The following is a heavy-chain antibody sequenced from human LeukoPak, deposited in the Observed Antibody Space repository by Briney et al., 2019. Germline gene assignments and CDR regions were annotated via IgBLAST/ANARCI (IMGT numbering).Heavy chain of an antibody. V-gene: IGHV4-30-2*01. CDR2: IYHSGST. CDR3: ARVTRSPYYYDSSGQRAYFDY. D-gene: IGHD3-22*01. J-gene: IGHJ4*02. CDR1: GGSISSGGYS. Sequence: SETLSLTCAVSGGSISSGGYSWSWIRQPPGKGLEWIGYIYHSGSTYYNPSLKSRVTISVDTSKNQFSLKLSSVTAADTAVYYCARVTRSPYYYDSSGQRAYFDYWGQGTLVTVSS.